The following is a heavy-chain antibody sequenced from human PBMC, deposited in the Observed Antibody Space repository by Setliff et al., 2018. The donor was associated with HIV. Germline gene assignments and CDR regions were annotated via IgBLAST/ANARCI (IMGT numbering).Heavy chain of an antibody. CDR3: ARDPHPSGSSKLAFDC. Sequence: PGGSLRLSCAASGFIFSTYSMNWVRQAPGKGLEWVAYISSDGGTIYYEDTVKGRFTISRDNAKNSLSLQMNSLKAEDTAVYYCARDPHPSGSSKLAFDCWGQGTLVTVSS. CDR1: GFIFSTYS. J-gene: IGHJ4*02. CDR2: ISSDGGTI. D-gene: IGHD1-26*01. V-gene: IGHV3-48*01.